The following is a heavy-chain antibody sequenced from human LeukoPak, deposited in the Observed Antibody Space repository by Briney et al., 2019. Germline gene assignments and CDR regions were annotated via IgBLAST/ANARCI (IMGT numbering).Heavy chain of an antibody. J-gene: IGHJ4*02. CDR1: GGSFSGYY. CDR2: INHSGST. V-gene: IGHV4-34*01. Sequence: SETLSLTCAVYGGSFSGYYWSWIRQPPGKGLEWIGEINHSGSTNYNPSLKSRVTISVDTSKNQFSLKLSSVTAADTAVYYCARAPVLYDSRRAPCYFDYWGQGTLVTVSS. D-gene: IGHD3-22*01. CDR3: ARAPVLYDSRRAPCYFDY.